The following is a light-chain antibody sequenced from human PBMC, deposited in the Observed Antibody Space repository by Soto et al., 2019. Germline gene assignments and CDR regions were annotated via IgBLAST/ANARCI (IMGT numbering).Light chain of an antibody. CDR1: QSVSSN. CDR2: DAF. CDR3: QQYNNWPPIT. J-gene: IGKJ5*01. Sequence: EIVMTHSPATLSVSPGERATLSCRASQSVSSNLAWYQQKPGQAPRLLIYDAFIRATGIPDRFSGSGSGTDFTLSISSLEPEDFAVYYCQQYNNWPPITFGQGTRLEIK. V-gene: IGKV3-15*01.